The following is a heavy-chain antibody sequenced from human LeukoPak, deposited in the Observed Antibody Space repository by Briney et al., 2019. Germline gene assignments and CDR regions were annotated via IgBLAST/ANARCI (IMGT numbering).Heavy chain of an antibody. Sequence: SETLSLTCTVSGGSISSSSYYWGGIRQPPGKGLEWIGSIYYSGSTYYNPSLKSRVTISLDTSKNQFSLKLSSVTAADTAVYYCARQPRYYGEINYWGQGTLVTVSS. CDR1: GGSISSSSYY. CDR2: IYYSGST. D-gene: IGHD4-17*01. V-gene: IGHV4-39*01. J-gene: IGHJ4*02. CDR3: ARQPRYYGEINY.